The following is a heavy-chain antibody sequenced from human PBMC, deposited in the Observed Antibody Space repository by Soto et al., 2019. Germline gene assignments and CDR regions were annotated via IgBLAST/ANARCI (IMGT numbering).Heavy chain of an antibody. Sequence: GASVKVSCKASGYTFTSYGISWVRQAPGQGLEWMGWISAYNGNTNYAQKLQGRVTMTTDTSTSTAYMELRSLRSDDTAVYYCAREHEEYYDFWSGPLGAFDIWGQGTMVTVSS. CDR2: ISAYNGNT. V-gene: IGHV1-18*01. D-gene: IGHD3-3*01. CDR3: AREHEEYYDFWSGPLGAFDI. CDR1: GYTFTSYG. J-gene: IGHJ3*02.